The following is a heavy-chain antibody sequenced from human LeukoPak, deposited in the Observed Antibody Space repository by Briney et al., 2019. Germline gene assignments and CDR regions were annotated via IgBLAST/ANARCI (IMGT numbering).Heavy chain of an antibody. CDR2: IIPIFGTA. CDR1: GGTFSSYA. J-gene: IGHJ3*02. CDR3: ARNPNKYRSSTSCYSAFDI. Sequence: SVKVSCKASGGTFSSYAISWVRQAPGQGLEWMGGIIPIFGTANYAQKFQGRVTITADESTSTAYMELSSLRSEDTAVYYCARNPNKYRSSTSCYSAFDIWGQGTMVTVSS. V-gene: IGHV1-69*13. D-gene: IGHD2-2*02.